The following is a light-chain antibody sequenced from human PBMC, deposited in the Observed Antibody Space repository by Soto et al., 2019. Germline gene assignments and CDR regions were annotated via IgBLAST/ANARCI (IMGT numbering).Light chain of an antibody. CDR3: AAWDDSLNGYV. CDR1: SSNIGSRT. Sequence: QSVLTQPPSASGTPGQRVTITCSGSSSNIGSRTVHWYQQLPGTAPKVFTYGDSQRPSGVPDRFSGSKSGTSASLAISGLQSEDEAYYYCAAWDDSLNGYVFGTGTQLTVL. CDR2: GDS. V-gene: IGLV1-44*01. J-gene: IGLJ1*01.